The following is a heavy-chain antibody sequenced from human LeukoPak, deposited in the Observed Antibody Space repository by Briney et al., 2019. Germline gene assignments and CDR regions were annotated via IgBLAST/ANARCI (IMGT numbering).Heavy chain of an antibody. CDR3: ARSGSGLTGYFDY. V-gene: IGHV5-51*01. CDR2: IYPGDSHT. Sequence: GESLKISCKGSGYSFTTYWIGWVRQMPGKGLEWMGIIYPGDSHTTYSPSFQGQATISADKSISTAYLQWSSLKASDTAMYYCARSGSGLTGYFDYWGQGTLVTVSS. J-gene: IGHJ4*02. D-gene: IGHD6-19*01. CDR1: GYSFTTYW.